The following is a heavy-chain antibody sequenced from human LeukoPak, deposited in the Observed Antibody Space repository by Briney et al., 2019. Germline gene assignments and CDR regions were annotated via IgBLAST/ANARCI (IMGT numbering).Heavy chain of an antibody. CDR1: GFTFSSYA. J-gene: IGHJ4*02. CDR3: AEEGGAPSWRYYFDY. D-gene: IGHD2-15*01. Sequence: PGGSLRLSCAASGFTFSSYAMNWVRQAPGQGLEWVAAVSGGGGSSYSADSVKGRFTISRDNSKNTLYLQMNSLRLEDTAVYYWAEEGGAPSWRYYFDYWGQGTLVTVSS. CDR2: VSGGGGSS. V-gene: IGHV3-23*01.